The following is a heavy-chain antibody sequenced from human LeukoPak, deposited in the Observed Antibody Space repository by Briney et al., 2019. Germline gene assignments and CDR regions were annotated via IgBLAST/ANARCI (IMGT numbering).Heavy chain of an antibody. CDR1: GGSFSGYY. Sequence: SETLSLTCAVYGGSFSGYYWSWIRQPPGKGLEWIGEINHSGSTNYNPSLKSRVTISVDTSKNQFSLKLSSVTAADTAVYYCASYRREGDYYFDDWGQGTLVTVFS. V-gene: IGHV4-34*01. J-gene: IGHJ4*02. D-gene: IGHD2-21*02. CDR2: INHSGST. CDR3: ASYRREGDYYFDD.